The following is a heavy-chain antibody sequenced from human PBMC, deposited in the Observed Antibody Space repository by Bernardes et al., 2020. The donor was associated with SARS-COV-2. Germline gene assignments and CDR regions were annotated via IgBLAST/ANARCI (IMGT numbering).Heavy chain of an antibody. Sequence: ASVKVSCKASGYTFTGYYMHWVRQAPGQGLEWMGWINPNSGGTNYAQKFPGRVTMTRDTSISTAYMELSRLRSDDTAVYYCARDMEYDYVWGSYRIDAFDIWGQGTMVTVSS. CDR1: GYTFTGYY. CDR3: ARDMEYDYVWGSYRIDAFDI. CDR2: INPNSGGT. J-gene: IGHJ3*02. V-gene: IGHV1-2*02. D-gene: IGHD3-16*02.